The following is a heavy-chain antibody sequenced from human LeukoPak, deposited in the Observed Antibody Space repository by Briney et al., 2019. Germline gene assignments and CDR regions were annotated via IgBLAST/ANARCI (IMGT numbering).Heavy chain of an antibody. J-gene: IGHJ6*02. V-gene: IGHV4-59*01. D-gene: IGHD3-9*01. Sequence: SETLSLTCTVSGASIISSYWSWIRQPPGEGLEWIGYIYHSGSTNYSPSLKSRVTLSVDTSKNQFSQKVSSVTAADTAVYYCARIDSAYYYGMDVWGQGTTVTVSS. CDR1: GASIISSY. CDR3: ARIDSAYYYGMDV. CDR2: IYHSGST.